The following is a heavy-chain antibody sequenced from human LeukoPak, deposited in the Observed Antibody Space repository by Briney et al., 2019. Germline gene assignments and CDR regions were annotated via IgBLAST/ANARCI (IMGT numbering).Heavy chain of an antibody. D-gene: IGHD1-14*01. J-gene: IGHJ4*02. CDR3: ARGTLANRYYFDY. CDR1: GYTFTSYY. Sequence: ASVKVSCKASGYTFTSYYMHWVRQAPGQGLEWMGVINPGGGSTSYAPKLQGRVTMTRDTSTSTVYMELSSLTSEDTAVYYCARGTLANRYYFDYWGQGTLVTVSS. CDR2: INPGGGST. V-gene: IGHV1-46*04.